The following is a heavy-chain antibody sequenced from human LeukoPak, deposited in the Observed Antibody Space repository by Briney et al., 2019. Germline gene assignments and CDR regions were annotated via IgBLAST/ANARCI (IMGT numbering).Heavy chain of an antibody. V-gene: IGHV3-30*04. D-gene: IGHD5-12*01. CDR2: ISYDGSNK. CDR3: AKYSGYEYYYHYYMDV. Sequence: GGSLRLSCAASGFTFSTYAMHWVRQAPGKGLEWVAVISYDGSNKYYADSVKGRFTISRDNSKNTLYLQINSLRAEDTAVYYCAKYSGYEYYYHYYMDVWGKGTTVTISS. J-gene: IGHJ6*03. CDR1: GFTFSTYA.